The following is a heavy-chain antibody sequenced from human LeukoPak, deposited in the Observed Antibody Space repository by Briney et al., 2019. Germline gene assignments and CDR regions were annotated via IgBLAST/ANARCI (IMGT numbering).Heavy chain of an antibody. CDR1: GFTFSMFW. Sequence: GRSLTLSCAASGFTFSMFWMNWVRQAPGKGLDCVAEIKQDESDKNYVDSVKGLFIISSDNAKNSLYLQMNSLRAEDTAVSYCARGYCSGSRCSRSYWGQGTLVTVSS. D-gene: IGHD2-2*01. CDR2: IKQDESDK. CDR3: ARGYCSGSRCSRSY. V-gene: IGHV3-7*01. J-gene: IGHJ4*02.